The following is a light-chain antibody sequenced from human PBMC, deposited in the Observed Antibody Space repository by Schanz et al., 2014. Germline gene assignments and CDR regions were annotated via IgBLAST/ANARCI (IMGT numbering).Light chain of an antibody. CDR1: QSVSSK. Sequence: EIVMTQSPATLSVSPGERATLSCRASQSVSSKLAWYQQKHGQAPRLLIYGASTRATGIPARFSGSGSGTEFTLTISSLQSEDFAVYFCQQNGSSPGTFGPGTKVDIK. V-gene: IGKV3-15*01. CDR2: GAS. CDR3: QQNGSSPGT. J-gene: IGKJ3*01.